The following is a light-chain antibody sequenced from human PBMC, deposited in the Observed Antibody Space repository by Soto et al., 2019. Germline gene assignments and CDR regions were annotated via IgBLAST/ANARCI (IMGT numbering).Light chain of an antibody. V-gene: IGKV3-20*01. CDR2: GAS. Sequence: EIVVTQSPGTLSLSPGERATLSCRASQSVSGRYLAWFQQKPGQALRLLIYGASSRATGIPDRFSGSGSGTDFTLTITRLEPEDFAVYYCQQYGSSLPWTFGQGTKVEIK. CDR3: QQYGSSLPWT. J-gene: IGKJ1*01. CDR1: QSVSGRY.